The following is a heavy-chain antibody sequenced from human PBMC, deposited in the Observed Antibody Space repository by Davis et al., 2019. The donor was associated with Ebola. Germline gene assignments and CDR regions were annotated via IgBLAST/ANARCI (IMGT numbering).Heavy chain of an antibody. CDR3: AREAITGTTWYAFDV. CDR2: IGAAADT. Sequence: PGGSLRLSCAASGFSFSDYDMHWVRHVTGKGLEWVSAIGAAADTYYSGSVKGRFTISRENGKNSLYLQMNSLRAGDTAVYYCAREAITGTTWYAFDVWGQGTMVTVSS. D-gene: IGHD1-7*01. CDR1: GFSFSDYD. J-gene: IGHJ3*01. V-gene: IGHV3-13*01.